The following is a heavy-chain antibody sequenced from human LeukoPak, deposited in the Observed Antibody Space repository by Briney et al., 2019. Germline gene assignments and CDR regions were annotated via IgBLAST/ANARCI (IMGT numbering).Heavy chain of an antibody. D-gene: IGHD6-6*01. CDR2: IYPGDSDT. CDR1: GYSFTSYW. CDR3: ARHQYSSSDMNFDY. Sequence: GESLKISRKGSGYSFTSYWIGWVRQMPGKGLEWMRIIYPGDSDTRYSPSFQGQVTISADKSISTAYLQWSSLKASDTAMYYCARHQYSSSDMNFDYWGQGTLVTVSS. V-gene: IGHV5-51*01. J-gene: IGHJ4*02.